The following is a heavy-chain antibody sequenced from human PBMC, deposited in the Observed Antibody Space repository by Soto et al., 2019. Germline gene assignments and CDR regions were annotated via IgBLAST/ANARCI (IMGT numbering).Heavy chain of an antibody. D-gene: IGHD3-9*01. CDR2: ISAYNGNT. Sequence: ASVKVSCKASGYTFTSYGISWVRQAPGQGLEWMGWISAYNGNTNYAQKLQGRVTMTTDTSTSTAYMELRSLRSDDTAVYYCARLLRYFDWPKHSNWFDPWGQGTLVTVSS. V-gene: IGHV1-18*01. CDR3: ARLLRYFDWPKHSNWFDP. CDR1: GYTFTSYG. J-gene: IGHJ5*02.